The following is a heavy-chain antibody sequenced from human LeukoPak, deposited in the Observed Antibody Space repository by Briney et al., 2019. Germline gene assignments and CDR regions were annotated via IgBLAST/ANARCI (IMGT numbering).Heavy chain of an antibody. CDR1: GFTFSSYS. V-gene: IGHV3-48*04. J-gene: IGHJ4*02. D-gene: IGHD1-7*01. CDR3: ARDPRHWYYYNIGGDC. CDR2: ISSSSSTI. Sequence: PGGSLRLSCAASGFTFSSYSMNWVRQAPGKGLEWVSYISSSSSTIYYADSVKGRFTISRDNAKNSLYLQMNSLRAEDTAVYYCARDPRHWYYYNIGGDCWGQGTLVTVSS.